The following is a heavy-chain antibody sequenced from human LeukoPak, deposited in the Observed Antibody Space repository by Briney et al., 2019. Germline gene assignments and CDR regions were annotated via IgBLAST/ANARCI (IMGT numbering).Heavy chain of an antibody. CDR3: TRGTIFGVVMPDY. CDR2: IRSKAYGGTT. D-gene: IGHD3-3*01. J-gene: IGHJ4*02. Sequence: GGSLRLSCTASGFTFGDYAMSWFRLAPGKGLEWVGFIRSKAYGGTTEYAASVKGRFTISRDDSKSIAYLQMNSLKTEDTAVYYCTRGTIFGVVMPDYWGQGTLVTVSS. CDR1: GFTFGDYA. V-gene: IGHV3-49*03.